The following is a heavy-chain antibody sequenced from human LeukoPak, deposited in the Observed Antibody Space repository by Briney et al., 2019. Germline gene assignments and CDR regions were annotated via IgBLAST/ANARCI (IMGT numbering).Heavy chain of an antibody. CDR3: ARDVGYDFSWFDY. CDR1: GYTLTELS. CDR2: IKQDGSEK. V-gene: IGHV3-7*03. J-gene: IGHJ4*02. D-gene: IGHD3-3*01. Sequence: SCTVSGYTLTELSMHWVRQAPGKGLEWVANIKQDGSEKYYVDSVKGRFTISRDNAKNSLYLQMNSLRAEDTAVYYCARDVGYDFSWFDYWGQGTLVTVSS.